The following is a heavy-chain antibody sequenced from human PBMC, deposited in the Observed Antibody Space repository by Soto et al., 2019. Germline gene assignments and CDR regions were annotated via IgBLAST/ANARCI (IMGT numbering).Heavy chain of an antibody. CDR2: INPNSGGT. Sequence: ASVKVSCKASGYTFTGYYMHWVRQAPGQGLEWMGWINPNSGGTNYAQKFQGRVTMTRDTSISTAYMELSRLRSDDTAVYYCARVLRYCGGGSCYSHYYYYGMDVWGRGTTVTAP. CDR1: GYTFTGYY. V-gene: IGHV1-2*02. D-gene: IGHD2-15*01. CDR3: ARVLRYCGGGSCYSHYYYYGMDV. J-gene: IGHJ6*02.